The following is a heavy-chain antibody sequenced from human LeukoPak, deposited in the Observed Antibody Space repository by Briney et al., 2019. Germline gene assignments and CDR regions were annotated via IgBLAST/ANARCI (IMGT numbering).Heavy chain of an antibody. Sequence: GGSLRLSCAASGFTVSSNYMSWVRQAPGKGLEWVSVIYSGGSTYYADSVKGRFTISRHNSKNALYLQMNSLRAEDTAVYYCAREQYYYDSSGYYYAFDYWGQGTLVTVSS. CDR3: AREQYYYDSSGYYYAFDY. CDR1: GFTVSSNY. CDR2: IYSGGST. J-gene: IGHJ4*02. V-gene: IGHV3-53*01. D-gene: IGHD3-22*01.